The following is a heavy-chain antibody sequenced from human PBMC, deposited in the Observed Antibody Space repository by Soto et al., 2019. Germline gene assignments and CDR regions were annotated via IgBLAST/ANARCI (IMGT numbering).Heavy chain of an antibody. V-gene: IGHV3-23*01. CDR1: GFTFSSYA. J-gene: IGHJ4*02. Sequence: GGSLRLSCAASGFTFSSYAMSWVRQAPGKGLEWVSTISGSGGSTYYADSVKGRFTISRDNSKNTLYLQMNSLRAEDTAVYYCARPRIVGATSDFDYWGQGTLVTVSS. CDR2: ISGSGGST. D-gene: IGHD1-26*01. CDR3: ARPRIVGATSDFDY.